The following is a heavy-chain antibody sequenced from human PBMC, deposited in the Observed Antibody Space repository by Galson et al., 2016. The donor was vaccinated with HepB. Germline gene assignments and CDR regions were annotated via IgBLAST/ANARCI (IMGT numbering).Heavy chain of an antibody. J-gene: IGHJ6*02. Sequence: SLRLSCAASGFIVSNDYMNWVRQAPEKGLEWLSVSYGDGSTYYAESVRGRCTISRDNSKNSVFLQLNNLRAEDTAVYYCSRDQGFRNGMNVWGQGTTVTV. CDR3: SRDQGFRNGMNV. CDR1: GFIVSNDY. V-gene: IGHV3-53*01. CDR2: SYGDGST.